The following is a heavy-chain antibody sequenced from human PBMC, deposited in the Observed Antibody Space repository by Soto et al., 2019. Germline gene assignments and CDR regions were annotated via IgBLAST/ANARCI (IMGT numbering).Heavy chain of an antibody. J-gene: IGHJ5*02. CDR2: IYYSGST. Sequence: SETLSLTCTVSGGSISSGGYYWSWIRQHPGKGLEWIGYIYYSGSTYYNPSLKSRVTISVDTSKNQFSLKLSSVTAADTAVYYCARGRQYYDILTGYPRGWFDPWGQGTLVTVSS. CDR1: GGSISSGGYY. D-gene: IGHD3-9*01. V-gene: IGHV4-31*03. CDR3: ARGRQYYDILTGYPRGWFDP.